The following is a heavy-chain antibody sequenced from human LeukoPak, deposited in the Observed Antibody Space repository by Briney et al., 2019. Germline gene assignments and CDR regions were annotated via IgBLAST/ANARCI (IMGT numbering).Heavy chain of an antibody. CDR3: VREGLECSGSSCQRAAFDY. CDR2: FCGSGGST. J-gene: IGHJ4*02. V-gene: IGHV3-23*01. CDR1: GFTFSSYA. D-gene: IGHD2-2*01. Sequence: GGSPRLSRAAPGFTFSSYAMSWGRQAPGEGLEWVSAFCGSGGSTYYADPVKGRFTISRDNSKNTLYLQMNSLRDEDTAAYYCVREGLECSGSSCQRAAFDYWGQGTLVTVSS.